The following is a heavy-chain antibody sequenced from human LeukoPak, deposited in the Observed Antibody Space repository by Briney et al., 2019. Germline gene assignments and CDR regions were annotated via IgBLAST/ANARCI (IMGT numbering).Heavy chain of an antibody. CDR3: ARGLGRTRYSYGEEPGYYYYMDV. D-gene: IGHD5-18*01. CDR1: GYTFTSYD. J-gene: IGHJ6*03. Sequence: ASVKVSCKASGYTFTSYDINWVRQATGQGLEWMGWINPNSGNTGYAQKFQGRVTITRNTSISTAYMELSSLRSEDTAVYYCARGLGRTRYSYGEEPGYYYYMDVWGKGTTVTVSS. CDR2: INPNSGNT. V-gene: IGHV1-8*03.